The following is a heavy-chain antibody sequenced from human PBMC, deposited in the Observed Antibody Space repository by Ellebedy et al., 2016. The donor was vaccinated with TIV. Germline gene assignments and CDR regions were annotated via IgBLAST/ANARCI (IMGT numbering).Heavy chain of an antibody. V-gene: IGHV1-2*02. CDR1: GYTFTGYY. D-gene: IGHD3-10*01. J-gene: IGHJ6*03. Sequence: ASVKVSXKASGYTFTGYYMHWVRQAPGQGLEWMGWINPNSGGTNYAQKFQGRVTMTRDTSISTAYMELSRLRSDDTAVYYCARAPRGAYYGSGKRTVAGYYYYYYMDVWGKGTTVTVSS. CDR3: ARAPRGAYYGSGKRTVAGYYYYYYMDV. CDR2: INPNSGGT.